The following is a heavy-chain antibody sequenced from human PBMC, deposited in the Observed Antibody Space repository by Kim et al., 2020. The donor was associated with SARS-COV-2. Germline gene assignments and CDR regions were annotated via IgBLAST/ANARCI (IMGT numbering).Heavy chain of an antibody. CDR1: GFTFSSYA. J-gene: IGHJ4*02. CDR2: ISGSGGSI. D-gene: IGHD3-9*01. CDR3: AKDSPKYYDILTGYYNYGRLDY. V-gene: IGHV3-23*01. Sequence: GGSLRLSCAASGFTFSSYAMSWVRQAPGKGLEWVSAISGSGGSIYYADSVKGRFTISRDNSKNTLYLQMNSLRAEDTAVYYCAKDSPKYYDILTGYYNYGRLDYWGQGALVTVSS.